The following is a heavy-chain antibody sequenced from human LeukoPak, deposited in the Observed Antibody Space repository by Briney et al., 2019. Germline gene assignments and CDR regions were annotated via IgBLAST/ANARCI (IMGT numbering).Heavy chain of an antibody. D-gene: IGHD2-15*01. V-gene: IGHV4-39*07. J-gene: IGHJ5*02. CDR1: GGSISSSSYY. CDR3: ARGFIVVVVAANNNWFDP. Sequence: SETLSLTCTVSGGSISSSSYYWGWIRQPPGKGLEWIGSIYYSGSTYYNPSLKSRVTISVDTSKNQFSLKLSSVTAADTAVYYCARGFIVVVVAANNNWFDPWGQGTLVTVSS. CDR2: IYYSGST.